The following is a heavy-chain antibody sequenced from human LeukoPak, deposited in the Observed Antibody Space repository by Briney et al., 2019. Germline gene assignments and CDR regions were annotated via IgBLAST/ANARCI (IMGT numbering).Heavy chain of an antibody. CDR2: IDPSDSYT. Sequence: GESLKISCKGSGYSFTTNWISWVRQLPGKGLEWMGRIDPSDSYTNYSPSFQGHVTISADKSISTAYLQWSSLRSEDTAVYYCARTSYYYDSSGYYYPWGKFDYWGQGTLVTVSS. CDR1: GYSFTTNW. J-gene: IGHJ4*02. V-gene: IGHV5-10-1*01. D-gene: IGHD3-22*01. CDR3: ARTSYYYDSSGYYYPWGKFDY.